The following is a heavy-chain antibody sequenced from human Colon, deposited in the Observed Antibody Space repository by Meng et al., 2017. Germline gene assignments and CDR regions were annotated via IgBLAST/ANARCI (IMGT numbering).Heavy chain of an antibody. Sequence: EIQLVEPGGGLVQPGWSLRLSCAASGFTVSNNYMSGVRQAPGKGLEWVSLIYSGGSTYYADSVKGRFTISRDNSKNTVYLQMDSLRAEDTAVYYCARHVHYWGQGTLVTVSS. D-gene: IGHD2-8*01. J-gene: IGHJ4*02. V-gene: IGHV3-66*02. CDR2: IYSGGST. CDR3: ARHVHY. CDR1: GFTVSNNY.